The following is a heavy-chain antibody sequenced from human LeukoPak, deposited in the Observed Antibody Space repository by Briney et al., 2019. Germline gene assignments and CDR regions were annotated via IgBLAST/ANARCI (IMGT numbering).Heavy chain of an antibody. CDR2: IYYSGST. CDR1: GGSISSSSYY. V-gene: IGHV4-39*07. Sequence: PSETLSLTCTVSGGSISSSSYYWGWIRQPPGKGLEWIGSIYYSGSTYYNPSLKSRVTISVDTSKNQFSLKLSSVTAADTAVYYCARAAPRNDAFNIWGQGTMVTVSS. D-gene: IGHD6-25*01. J-gene: IGHJ3*02. CDR3: ARAAPRNDAFNI.